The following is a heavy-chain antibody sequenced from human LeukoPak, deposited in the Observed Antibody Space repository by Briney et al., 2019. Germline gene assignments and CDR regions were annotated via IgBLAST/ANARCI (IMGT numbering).Heavy chain of an antibody. Sequence: GGSLRLSCAASGFTFSSYAMHWVRQAPGKGLEWVAVISYDGSNKYYADSVKGRFTISRDNSKNTLYLQMNSLRAEDTAVYYCAAAYYDILTGYYPYYYGMDVWGQGTTVTVSS. CDR1: GFTFSSYA. CDR3: AAAYYDILTGYYPYYYGMDV. V-gene: IGHV3-30-3*01. D-gene: IGHD3-9*01. J-gene: IGHJ6*02. CDR2: ISYDGSNK.